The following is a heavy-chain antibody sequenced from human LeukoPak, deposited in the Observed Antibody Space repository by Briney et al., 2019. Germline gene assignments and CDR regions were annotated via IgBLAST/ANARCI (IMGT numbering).Heavy chain of an antibody. J-gene: IGHJ4*02. V-gene: IGHV3-43D*03. Sequence: GGSLRLSCAASGFTFDDYAMHWVRQAPGKGLEWVSLISCDGGTTYYADSVKGRFTISRDNSKNSLYLQMNSLRPEDNAFYYCAKGPHYYDSSGYYLDDYWGPGTLVTVSS. CDR1: GFTFDDYA. D-gene: IGHD3-22*01. CDR2: ISCDGGTT. CDR3: AKGPHYYDSSGYYLDDY.